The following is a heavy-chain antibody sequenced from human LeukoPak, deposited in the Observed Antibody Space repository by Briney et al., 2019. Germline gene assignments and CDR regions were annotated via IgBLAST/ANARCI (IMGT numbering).Heavy chain of an antibody. CDR3: ARGGSPSDH. J-gene: IGHJ4*02. V-gene: IGHV3-74*01. CDR2: IHLDGRTT. CDR1: GFTFSSYW. D-gene: IGHD3-16*01. Sequence: GGSLRLSCAASGFTFSSYWMHWVRQAPGMGLVWVSRIHLDGRTTNYADSVKGRFTVSRDNAKNILYLQMDSLRPDDTAVYYCARGGSPSDHWGQGTLVTVSS.